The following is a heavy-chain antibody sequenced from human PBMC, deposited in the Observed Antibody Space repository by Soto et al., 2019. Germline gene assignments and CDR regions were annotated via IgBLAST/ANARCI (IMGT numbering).Heavy chain of an antibody. Sequence: QVQLQESGPRLVKPSETLSLTCSVSGGSVSSANNYWSWVRQPPGKGLEWIGYIYNSGSTNYNPSLTRRVTISVDTSKNQFSLKLSSVTAADTAVYYCTRGRMTTLDWRQGTLVTVSS. CDR3: TRGRMTTLD. J-gene: IGHJ4*02. V-gene: IGHV4-61*01. CDR1: GGSVSSANNY. D-gene: IGHD3-16*01. CDR2: IYNSGST.